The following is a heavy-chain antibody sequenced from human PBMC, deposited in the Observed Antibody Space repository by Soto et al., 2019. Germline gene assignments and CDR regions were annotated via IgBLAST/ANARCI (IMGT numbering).Heavy chain of an antibody. Sequence: EVQLVESGGGLVQPGGSLRLSCAASGFTFSSYWLHWVRQAPGKGLVWLSRINSDGSSTNYADSVKGRFTISRDNAKSTLYLQLNSVRAEDTAVYYCARKGAVAGFDYWGQGTLVTVSS. CDR1: GFTFSSYW. V-gene: IGHV3-74*01. D-gene: IGHD6-19*01. CDR3: ARKGAVAGFDY. J-gene: IGHJ4*02. CDR2: INSDGSST.